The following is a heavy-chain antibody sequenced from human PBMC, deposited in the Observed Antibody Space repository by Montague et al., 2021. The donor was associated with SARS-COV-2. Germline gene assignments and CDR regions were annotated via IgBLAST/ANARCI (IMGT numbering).Heavy chain of an antibody. CDR3: ARLAVGMGVPMDGWFGP. CDR2: ISNSESAKYSHXYSGNT. J-gene: IGHJ5*02. V-gene: IGHV4-59*02. Sequence: SETLSLTCSVSGDSVGDYYWSWIRQPPGMGLEWIGYISNSESAKYSHXYSGNTKYAPSFQSRVTISLDTSKNQVSLQVTFVTASDTAAYFCARLAVGMGVPMDGWFGPWGQGIRVIVSS. D-gene: IGHD1-26*01. CDR1: GDSVGDYY.